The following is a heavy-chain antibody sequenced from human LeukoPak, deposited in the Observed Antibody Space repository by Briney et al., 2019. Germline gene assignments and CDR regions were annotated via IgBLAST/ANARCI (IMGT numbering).Heavy chain of an antibody. CDR2: IIPIFGTA. CDR1: GGAFSSYA. V-gene: IGHV1-69*13. Sequence: SVKVSCKASGGAFSSYAISWVRQAPGQGLEWMGGIIPIFGTANYAQKFQGRVTITADESTSTAYMELSNLRSEDTAVYYCARDLISGGNDYWGQGTLVTVSS. D-gene: IGHD1-1*01. CDR3: ARDLISGGNDY. J-gene: IGHJ4*02.